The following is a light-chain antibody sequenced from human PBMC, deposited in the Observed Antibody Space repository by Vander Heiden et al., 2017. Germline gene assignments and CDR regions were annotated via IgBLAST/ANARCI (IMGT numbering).Light chain of an antibody. V-gene: IGLV1-44*01. J-gene: IGLJ2*01. CDR1: SSNIGSYG. Sequence: QSALPQPPSASGTPGPRVTLSCSGSSSNIGSYGVHWYQQVPGTAPKLLIHTNGQRPSGVPVRFSVSKSGTSASLAISGLQSEDEADYYCAAWDGTLNGVVFGGGTKLTVL. CDR3: AAWDGTLNGVV. CDR2: TNG.